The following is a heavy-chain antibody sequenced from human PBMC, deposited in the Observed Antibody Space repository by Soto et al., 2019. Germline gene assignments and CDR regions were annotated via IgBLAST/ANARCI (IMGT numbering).Heavy chain of an antibody. V-gene: IGHV3-30-3*01. CDR1: GFTSSSYA. J-gene: IGHJ4*02. D-gene: IGHD3-22*01. Sequence: PGXSLRLSCVASGFTSSSYAMHCVRQAPFKGLEWVAVISYDGSNKYYADSVKGRFTISRDNSKNTLYLQMNSLRAEDTAVYYCARPIDYYDSSPQPFDYWGQGTLVTVSS. CDR2: ISYDGSNK. CDR3: ARPIDYYDSSPQPFDY.